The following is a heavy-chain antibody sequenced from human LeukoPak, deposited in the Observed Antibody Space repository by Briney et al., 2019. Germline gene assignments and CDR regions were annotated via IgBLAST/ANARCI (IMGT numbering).Heavy chain of an antibody. CDR1: GVSFSGYY. V-gene: IGHV4-34*01. CDR2: INHSGST. J-gene: IGHJ4*02. D-gene: IGHD3-10*01. Sequence: SETLSLTCAVYGVSFSGYYWSWIRQPPGKGLEWIGEINHSGSTNYNPSLKSRVTISVDTSKNQFSLKLSSVTAADTAVYYCARGRGLWFGESYTPLDYWAREPWSPSPQ. CDR3: ARGRGLWFGESYTPLDY.